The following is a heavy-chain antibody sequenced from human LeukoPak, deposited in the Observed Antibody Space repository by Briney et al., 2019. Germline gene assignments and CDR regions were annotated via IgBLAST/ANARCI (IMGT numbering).Heavy chain of an antibody. D-gene: IGHD6-6*01. V-gene: IGHV3-30*18. CDR1: GFTFSSYG. J-gene: IGHJ3*02. CDR3: AKDLRPYPPWDAFDI. CDR2: IPYDGSNK. Sequence: SGRSLRLSCAASGFTFSSYGMHCVRQAAGKGREGVAVIPYDGSNKYYADSVKGRFTISSDKSKNTLYLKMNSLRAEDTAVYYCAKDLRPYPPWDAFDIWGQGTMVTVSS.